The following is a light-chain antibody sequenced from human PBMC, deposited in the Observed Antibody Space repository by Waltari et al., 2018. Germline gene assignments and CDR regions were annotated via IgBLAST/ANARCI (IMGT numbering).Light chain of an antibody. Sequence: QSALAQPASVSGSPGQSIAISCTGTSSDIGNYNYVPWYQHPPGKAPKLLLYEVSDRPSGVSRRFSGSKSGNKATLTISGLQADDEADYYCSSYTNRATLRVFGTGTKVTVL. CDR2: EVS. CDR1: SSDIGNYNY. CDR3: SSYTNRATLRV. J-gene: IGLJ1*01. V-gene: IGLV2-14*01.